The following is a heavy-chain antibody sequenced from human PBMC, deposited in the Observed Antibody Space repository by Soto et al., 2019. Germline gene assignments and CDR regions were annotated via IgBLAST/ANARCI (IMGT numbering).Heavy chain of an antibody. Sequence: SETLSLTCSVSGGSFSNTIYYWAWVRQPPGKGLEWIGSIYYNGNAFYNPSLKSRVTISVDSSKSQFSLKVTSVTAADTAVYYCARRRRTVASPRGYWGEGALVPVSS. V-gene: IGHV4-39*01. D-gene: IGHD6-19*01. CDR1: GGSFSNTIYY. J-gene: IGHJ4*02. CDR3: ARRRRTVASPRGY. CDR2: IYYNGNA.